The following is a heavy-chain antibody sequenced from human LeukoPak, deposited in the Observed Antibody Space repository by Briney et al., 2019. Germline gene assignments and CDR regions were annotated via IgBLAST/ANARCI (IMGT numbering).Heavy chain of an antibody. CDR2: IYYSGST. CDR1: SGSIRTSY. CDR3: ARWESSSGTLDY. D-gene: IGHD1-26*01. Sequence: SETLSLTCTVSSGSIRTSYCSWIRQPPGKGLEWIGYIYYSGSTNYNPSLKSRVTISVDTSKNQFSLKLSSVTAAGTAVYYCARWESSSGTLDYWGQGTLVTVSS. V-gene: IGHV4-59*01. J-gene: IGHJ4*02.